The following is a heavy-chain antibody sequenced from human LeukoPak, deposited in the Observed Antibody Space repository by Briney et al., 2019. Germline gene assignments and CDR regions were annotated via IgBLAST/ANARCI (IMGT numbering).Heavy chain of an antibody. CDR3: ARGARTPSGYGSRTAGRANWFDP. Sequence: SGTLSLTCAVSGASISSSNWWSWARRPPGKGLEWIGEINHSGSTNYNPSLKSRVTISVDTSKNQFSLKLSSVTAADTAVYYYARGARTPSGYGSRTAGRANWFDPWGQGTLVTVSS. J-gene: IGHJ5*02. V-gene: IGHV4-4*02. D-gene: IGHD5-12*01. CDR2: INHSGST. CDR1: GASISSSNW.